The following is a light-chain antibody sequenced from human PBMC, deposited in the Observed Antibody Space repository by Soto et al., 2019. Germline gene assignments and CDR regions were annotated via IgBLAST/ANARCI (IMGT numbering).Light chain of an antibody. CDR1: SSDVGGYNY. J-gene: IGLJ3*02. Sequence: QSALTQPPSASGSPGQSVTISCTGTSSDVGGYNYVSWYQQHPGKAPKLMIYEVSKRPSGVPDRFSGSKSGNTASLTVSGLQAEDEADYYCSSYGNINVGVFGGGTKLPVL. V-gene: IGLV2-8*01. CDR3: SSYGNINVGV. CDR2: EVS.